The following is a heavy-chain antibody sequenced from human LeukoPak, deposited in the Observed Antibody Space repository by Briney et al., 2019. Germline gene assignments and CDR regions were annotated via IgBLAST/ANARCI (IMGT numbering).Heavy chain of an antibody. J-gene: IGHJ6*02. CDR2: IYYSGST. CDR3: ARVEGHYYDSSGDYYGMDV. CDR1: GVSLSSYY. Sequence: SETLSLTCAVSGVSLSSYYWSWIRQPPGKGLEWVGYIYYSGSTNYNTSLKSRVTISVDTSKNQLSLKLSSVTAADTAVYYCARVEGHYYDSSGDYYGMDVWGQGTTVTVSS. D-gene: IGHD3-22*01. V-gene: IGHV4-59*12.